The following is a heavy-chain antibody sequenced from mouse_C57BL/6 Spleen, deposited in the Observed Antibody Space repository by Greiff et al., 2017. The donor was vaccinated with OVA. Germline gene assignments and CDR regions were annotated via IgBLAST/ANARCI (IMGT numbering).Heavy chain of an antibody. CDR2: INPNNGGT. Sequence: VQLQQSGPELVKPGASVKISCKASGYTFTDYYMNWVKQSHGKSLEWIGDINPNNGGTSYNQKFKGKATLTVDKSSSTAYMELRSLTSEDSAVYYCARWEKSYFDYWGQGTTLTVSS. CDR3: ARWEKSYFDY. V-gene: IGHV1-26*01. J-gene: IGHJ2*01. CDR1: GYTFTDYY. D-gene: IGHD4-1*01.